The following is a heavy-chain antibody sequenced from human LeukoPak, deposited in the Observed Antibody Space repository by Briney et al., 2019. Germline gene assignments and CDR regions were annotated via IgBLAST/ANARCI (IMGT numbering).Heavy chain of an antibody. D-gene: IGHD3-3*01. CDR2: MNPNSGNT. CDR1: GYTFTSYD. CDR3: ARALHRVVKHYYYYYYMDV. J-gene: IGHJ6*03. Sequence: ASVKVSCKASGYTFTSYDINWVRQATGQGLEWMGWMNPNSGNTGYAQKFQGRVTITRNTSISTAYMELSSLRSEDTAVYYCARALHRVVKHYYYYYYMDVWGKGTTVTVSS. V-gene: IGHV1-8*03.